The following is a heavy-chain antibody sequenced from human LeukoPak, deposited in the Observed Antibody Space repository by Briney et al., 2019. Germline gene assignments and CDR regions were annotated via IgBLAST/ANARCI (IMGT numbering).Heavy chain of an antibody. D-gene: IGHD1-26*01. CDR3: ARSIEWELLSNTGFDY. CDR2: IYYSGST. CDR1: GGSISSSSYY. Sequence: SETLSLTCTVSGGSISSSSYYWGWIRQPPGKGLEWIGGIYYSGSTYYNPSLKSRVTISVDTSKNQFSLKLSSVTAADTAVYYCARSIEWELLSNTGFDYWGQGTLVTVSS. V-gene: IGHV4-39*07. J-gene: IGHJ4*02.